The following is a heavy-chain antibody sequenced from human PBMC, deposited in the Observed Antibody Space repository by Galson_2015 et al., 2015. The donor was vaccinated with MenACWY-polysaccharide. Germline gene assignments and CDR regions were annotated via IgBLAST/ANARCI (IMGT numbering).Heavy chain of an antibody. J-gene: IGHJ4*02. CDR3: AREGRGSRRYCFDY. Sequence: SVRVSCEASGYTFSSYAMHWVRQAPGQRLEWMGCINADSGSTNYSQKFQGRVTITRDTSASTLYMQLSSLRSEDTAVYYCAREGRGSRRYCFDYWGQGTLVTVSS. CDR1: GYTFSSYA. V-gene: IGHV1-3*01. CDR2: INADSGST.